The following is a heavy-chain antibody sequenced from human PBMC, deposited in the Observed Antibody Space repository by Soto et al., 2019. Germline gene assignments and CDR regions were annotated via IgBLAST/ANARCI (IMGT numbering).Heavy chain of an antibody. D-gene: IGHD3-22*01. CDR1: GYSFTGNS. J-gene: IGHJ4*02. Sequence: GASVKVSCKASGYSFTGNSMHWGRQAPGQGLEWLGWINANNGNTNYAQKFQGRVTITRDTSASTAYMELSSLRSEDTAVYYCAMTYYYDSSGYYAFDYWGQGTLVTVS. CDR3: AMTYYYDSSGYYAFDY. CDR2: INANNGNT. V-gene: IGHV1-2*02.